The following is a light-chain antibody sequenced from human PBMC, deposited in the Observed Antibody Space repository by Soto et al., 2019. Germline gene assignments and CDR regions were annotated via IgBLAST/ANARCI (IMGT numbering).Light chain of an antibody. V-gene: IGKV1-27*01. J-gene: IGKJ5*01. CDR1: QVISNY. Sequence: DVQMTQSPSSLSVSVGDRVTITCRASQVISNYLAWYQQKPGKPPQLLIYAVSTLQSVVPSRFSGSASGTEFALTISSLQPEDVATYYCQKYNSAPLTFGQGTRLE. CDR2: AVS. CDR3: QKYNSAPLT.